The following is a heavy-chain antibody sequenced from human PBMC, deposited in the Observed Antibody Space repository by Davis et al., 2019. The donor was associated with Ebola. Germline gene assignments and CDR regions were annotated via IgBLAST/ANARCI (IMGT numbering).Heavy chain of an antibody. CDR1: GGSISSGGYF. CDR2: IFYTGTT. Sequence: SETLSLTCSVSGGSISSGGYFWSWIRHLPGKGLEWIGYIFYTGTTYYNPSLKSRVTISVDTSKNQFSLKLSSVTAADTAVYYCARMDVVVPAAMVYYYGMDVWGKGTTVTVSS. V-gene: IGHV4-30-4*08. D-gene: IGHD2-2*01. CDR3: ARMDVVVPAAMVYYYGMDV. J-gene: IGHJ6*04.